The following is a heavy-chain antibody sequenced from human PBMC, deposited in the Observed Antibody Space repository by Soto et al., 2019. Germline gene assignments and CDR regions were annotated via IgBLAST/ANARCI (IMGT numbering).Heavy chain of an antibody. CDR2: VWYDGHRR. J-gene: IGHJ4*01. D-gene: IGHD1-1*01. Sequence: QVSLVESGGGVVQSGRSLRVACGASGFRFSDYGIHWVRQFPGEGLEWVGVVWYDGHRRDDGDSVKGRFSISRDSSKSMVYLKMDSLRVEDTGVYYCARAGGGGDWNYFDFWGLANLVVVS. CDR3: ARAGGGGDWNYFDF. CDR1: GFRFSDYG. V-gene: IGHV3-33*01.